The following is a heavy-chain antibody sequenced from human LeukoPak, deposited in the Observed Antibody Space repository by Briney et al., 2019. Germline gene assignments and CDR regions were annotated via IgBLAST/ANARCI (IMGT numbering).Heavy chain of an antibody. CDR2: ISSSSSTI. CDR1: GFTFSSYS. V-gene: IGHV3-48*01. D-gene: IGHD3-3*01. CDR3: ARVVASGYYFSPSDY. J-gene: IGHJ4*02. Sequence: GGSLRLSCAASGFTFSSYSMNWVRQAPGKGLEWVSYISSSSSTIYYADSVKGRFTISRDNAKNSLYLQMSSLRAEDTAVYYCARVVASGYYFSPSDYWGQGTLVTVSS.